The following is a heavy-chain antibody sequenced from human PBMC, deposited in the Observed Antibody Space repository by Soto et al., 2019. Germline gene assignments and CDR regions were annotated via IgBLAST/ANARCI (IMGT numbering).Heavy chain of an antibody. D-gene: IGHD5-12*01. CDR1: GFTFSSYA. J-gene: IGHJ6*03. CDR3: AKDRWVVATMVGSFVTATMEASMDV. V-gene: IGHV3-23*01. Sequence: GGSLRLSCAASGFTFSSYAMSWVRQAPGKGLEWVSAISGSGGSTYYADSVKGRFTISRDNSKNTLYLQMNSLRAEDTAVYYCAKDRWVVATMVGSFVTATMEASMDVWGKGTTVTVSS. CDR2: ISGSGGST.